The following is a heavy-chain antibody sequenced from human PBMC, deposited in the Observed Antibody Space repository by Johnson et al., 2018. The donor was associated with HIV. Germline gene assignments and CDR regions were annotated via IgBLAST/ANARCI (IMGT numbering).Heavy chain of an antibody. J-gene: IGHJ3*02. CDR2: ISGSGGST. Sequence: VQLVESGGGMVQPGGSLRLSCAASGLTVSTNYMSWVRQAPGRGLEWVSAISGSGGSTYYADSVKGRFTISRDNSKKKLYLQMNSLRPEDTAVYYCAKDRAEVVVVHDALDMWGQGTMVTVSS. CDR1: GLTVSTNY. D-gene: IGHD3-22*01. CDR3: AKDRAEVVVVHDALDM. V-gene: IGHV3-23*04.